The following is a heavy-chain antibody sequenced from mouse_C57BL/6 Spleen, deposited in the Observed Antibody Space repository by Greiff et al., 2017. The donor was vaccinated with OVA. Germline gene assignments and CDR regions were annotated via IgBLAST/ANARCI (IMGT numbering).Heavy chain of an antibody. V-gene: IGHV1-76*01. CDR3: ARSLDYYYGSGDYAMDY. Sequence: QVQLQQSGAELVRPGASVKLSCKASGYTFTDYYINWVKQRPGQGLEWIARIYPGSGNTYYNEKFKGKATLTAEKSSSTAYMQLSSLTSEDSAVYFCARSLDYYYGSGDYAMDYWGQGTSVTVSS. D-gene: IGHD1-1*01. CDR1: GYTFTDYY. J-gene: IGHJ4*01. CDR2: IYPGSGNT.